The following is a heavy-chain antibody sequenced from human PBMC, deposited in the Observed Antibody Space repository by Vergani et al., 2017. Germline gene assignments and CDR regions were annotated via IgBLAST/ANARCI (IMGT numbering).Heavy chain of an antibody. Sequence: QMQLQESGPGLVKASETLSLTCTVSGDSIISRSYYWGWIRQPPGKGLEWIGSIYNSGNGDSSSSLKSRVTISADTSKNQFSLRLTSVTAADTAVYYCASGEYYSDSTSRFRERYFDVWGRGTLVTVPS. CDR2: IYNSGNG. D-gene: IGHD3-16*01. CDR3: ASGEYYSDSTSRFRERYFDV. J-gene: IGHJ2*01. V-gene: IGHV4-39*01. CDR1: GDSIISRSYY.